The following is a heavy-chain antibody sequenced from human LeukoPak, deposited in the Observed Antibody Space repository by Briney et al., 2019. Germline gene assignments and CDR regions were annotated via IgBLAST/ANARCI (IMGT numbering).Heavy chain of an antibody. D-gene: IGHD3-10*01. Sequence: GGSLRLSCAASGFTFSTYWMTWVRQAPGKGLEWVANIEQDGSGKYYVDSVKGRFTISRDNAKNSLYLQMNSMRAEDTAVYFCRCGSWRSSFDYWGQGTLVTVSS. J-gene: IGHJ4*02. CDR2: IEQDGSGK. V-gene: IGHV3-7*02. CDR3: RCGSWRSSFDY. CDR1: GFTFSTYW.